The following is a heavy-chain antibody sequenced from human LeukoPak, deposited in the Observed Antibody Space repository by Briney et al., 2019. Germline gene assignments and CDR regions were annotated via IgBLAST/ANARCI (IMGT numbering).Heavy chain of an antibody. Sequence: PGGSLRLSCAASRFTFSTYWMHWVRLVPGKGLVWVSHIKSDGSGTEYADSVKGRFTISRDNAKNTLYMQMNSLRAEDTAVYYCTSGAYHNDYWGQGTLVTVSS. CDR3: TSGAYHNDY. CDR2: IKSDGSGT. D-gene: IGHD3-16*01. J-gene: IGHJ4*02. V-gene: IGHV3-74*03. CDR1: RFTFSTYW.